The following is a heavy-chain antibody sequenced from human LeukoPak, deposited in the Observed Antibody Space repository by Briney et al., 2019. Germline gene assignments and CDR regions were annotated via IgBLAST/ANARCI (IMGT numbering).Heavy chain of an antibody. D-gene: IGHD3-3*01. CDR3: ARDAWNGNSPLDY. V-gene: IGHV4-59*12. Sequence: NPSETLSLTCTVSGGSISSYYWSWIRQSPGKGLEWIGYIDYSGSAYYNPPLKSRVTISVDTAKNQFSLKLSSVTAADTAVYYCARDAWNGNSPLDYWGQGTLVTVSS. CDR1: GGSISSYY. J-gene: IGHJ4*02. CDR2: IDYSGSA.